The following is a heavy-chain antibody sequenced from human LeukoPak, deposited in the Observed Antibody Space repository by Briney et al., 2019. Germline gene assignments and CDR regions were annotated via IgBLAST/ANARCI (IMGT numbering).Heavy chain of an antibody. CDR1: GGSFSGYY. CDR3: ARGPPGSYSSSSYRPFDC. J-gene: IGHJ4*02. CDR2: INHSGST. V-gene: IGHV4-34*01. D-gene: IGHD6-6*01. Sequence: SETLSLTCAVYGGSFSGYYWSWIRQPPGKGLEWIGEINHSGSTNYNPSLKSRVTISVDTSKNQFSLKLSSVTAADTAVYYCARGPPGSYSSSSYRPFDCWGQGTLVTVSS.